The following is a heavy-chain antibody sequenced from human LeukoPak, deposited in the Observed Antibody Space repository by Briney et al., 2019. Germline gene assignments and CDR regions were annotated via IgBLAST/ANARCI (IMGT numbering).Heavy chain of an antibody. D-gene: IGHD2-15*01. CDR3: AKDGVVVVVAAGPNWFDP. Sequence: GGSLRLSCAASGFTFSSYAMSWVRQAPGKGLEWVSAISGSGGSTYYADSVKGRFTISRDNSKNTLYLQMNSLRAEDTAVYYCAKDGVVVVVAAGPNWFDPWGQGTLVTVSS. CDR2: ISGSGGST. V-gene: IGHV3-23*01. J-gene: IGHJ5*02. CDR1: GFTFSSYA.